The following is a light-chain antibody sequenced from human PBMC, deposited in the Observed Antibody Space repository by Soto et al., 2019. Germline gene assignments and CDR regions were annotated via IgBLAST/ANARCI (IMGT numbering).Light chain of an antibody. CDR1: QNIFSY. CDR2: AAS. V-gene: IGKV1-39*01. J-gene: IGKJ2*01. CDR3: QQSYSVPHT. Sequence: DIQMTQSPSSLSASVGDRVTITCRASQNIFSYLSWYQHKPGKVPKLLIYAASSLQSGVPSRFSGSGSGTDFALTISSLQPEDFATFYCQQSYSVPHTFGQGTKVEI.